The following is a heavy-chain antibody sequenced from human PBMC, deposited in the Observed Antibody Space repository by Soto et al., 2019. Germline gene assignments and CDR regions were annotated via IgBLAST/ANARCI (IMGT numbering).Heavy chain of an antibody. V-gene: IGHV4-39*01. CDR1: GDSIISSDFY. CDR3: ARHSLALRKNNWFDP. Sequence: SETLSLTCTVSGDSIISSDFYWGWVRQPPGKGLEWIGSIFYLGSLYYNPSLKSRVTMSVDTSKNQFSLRLRSVTAADTALYFCARHSLALRKNNWFDPWGQGIMVTV. CDR2: IFYLGSL. D-gene: IGHD3-3*02. J-gene: IGHJ5*02.